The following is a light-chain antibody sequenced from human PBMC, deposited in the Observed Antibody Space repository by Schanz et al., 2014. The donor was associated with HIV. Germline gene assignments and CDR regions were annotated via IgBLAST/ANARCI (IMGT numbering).Light chain of an antibody. Sequence: ETMMTQSPATLSVSPGERATLSCRASQSVSNNLAWFQQTPGQAPRLLIYGASIRATGIPARFSGSGSGTDFTLTINRLEPEDFAVYFCQSYAGSFGPGTKVD. J-gene: IGKJ3*01. CDR3: QSYAGS. V-gene: IGKV3-15*01. CDR1: QSVSNN. CDR2: GAS.